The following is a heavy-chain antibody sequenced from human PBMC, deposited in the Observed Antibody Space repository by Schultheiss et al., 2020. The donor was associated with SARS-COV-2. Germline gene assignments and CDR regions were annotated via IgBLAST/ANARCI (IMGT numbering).Heavy chain of an antibody. CDR3: AKDLSGWYSSSSLYGMDV. Sequence: GGSLRLSCAASGFTFITYGMHWVRQAPGKGLEWVSVISYDGTKKYYADSVKGRFTISRDNSKNTLYLQMNSLRPEDTAVYYCAKDLSGWYSSSSLYGMDVWGQGTKVTVSS. J-gene: IGHJ6*02. V-gene: IGHV3-30*18. CDR1: GFTFITYG. D-gene: IGHD6-6*01. CDR2: ISYDGTKK.